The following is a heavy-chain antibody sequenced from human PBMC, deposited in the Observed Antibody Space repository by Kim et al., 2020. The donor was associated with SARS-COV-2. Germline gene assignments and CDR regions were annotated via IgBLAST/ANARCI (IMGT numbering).Heavy chain of an antibody. CDR2: IKSKTDGGTT. CDR3: TTDGLVGAPGFDY. D-gene: IGHD1-26*01. CDR1: GFTFSNAW. Sequence: GGSLRLSCAASGFTFSNAWMSWVRQAPGKGLEWVGRIKSKTDGGTTDYAAPVKGRFTISRDDSKNTLYLQMNSLKTEDTAVYYCTTDGLVGAPGFDYWGQGTLVTVSS. J-gene: IGHJ4*02. V-gene: IGHV3-15*01.